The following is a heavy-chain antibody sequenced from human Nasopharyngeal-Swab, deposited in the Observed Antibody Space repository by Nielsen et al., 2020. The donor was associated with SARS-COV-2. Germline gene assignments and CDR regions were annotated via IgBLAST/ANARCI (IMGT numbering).Heavy chain of an antibody. Sequence: GESLKISCAASGFTFSNAWMSWVRQAPGKGLEWVGRIKSKTDGGTTDYAAPVKGRFTISRDDSKNTLYLQMNSLRAEDTAVYYCAKMGPTIKDDAFDIWGQGTMVTVSS. J-gene: IGHJ3*02. V-gene: IGHV3-15*01. D-gene: IGHD5-12*01. CDR3: AKMGPTIKDDAFDI. CDR2: IKSKTDGGTT. CDR1: GFTFSNAW.